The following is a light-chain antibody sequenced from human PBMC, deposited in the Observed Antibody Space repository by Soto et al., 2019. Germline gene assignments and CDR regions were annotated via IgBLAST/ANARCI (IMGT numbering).Light chain of an antibody. CDR2: KAS. CDR1: QSISSW. V-gene: IGKV1-5*03. CDR3: QQSYSTPT. J-gene: IGKJ1*01. Sequence: IQMTQSPSTLSASVGDRVTITCRASQSISSWLAWYQQKPGTAPKLLIYKASSLETGVPSRFSGSGSGTDFTLTISSLQPEDFATYYCQQSYSTPTFGQGTKVDIK.